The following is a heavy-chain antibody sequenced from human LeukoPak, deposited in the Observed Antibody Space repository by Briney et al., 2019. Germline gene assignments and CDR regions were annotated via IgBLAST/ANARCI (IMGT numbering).Heavy chain of an antibody. V-gene: IGHV1-18*01. Sequence: GASVKVSCKASGYTFTSYGISWVRQAPGQGLEWMGWINPFNGNTNDAERFQGRVFMTTDTSTKTAYMELRSLRSDDTAVYYCARDYTSAEWLGFAFDVWGQGTVVSVSS. D-gene: IGHD6-19*01. CDR3: ARDYTSAEWLGFAFDV. J-gene: IGHJ3*01. CDR1: GYTFTSYG. CDR2: INPFNGNT.